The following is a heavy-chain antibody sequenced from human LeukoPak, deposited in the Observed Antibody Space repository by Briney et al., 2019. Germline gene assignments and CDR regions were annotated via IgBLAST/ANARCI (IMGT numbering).Heavy chain of an antibody. D-gene: IGHD1-26*01. J-gene: IGHJ6*02. Sequence: SGGSLRLSCAASGFTFSDYYMSWIRQAPGKGLEWVSYISSSSYTNYADSVKGRFTISRDNSKNTLYLQMNNLRAEDTAVYYCARDLLELPKFYYYGMDIWGQGTTVTVSS. V-gene: IGHV3-11*05. CDR3: ARDLLELPKFYYYGMDI. CDR2: ISSSSYT. CDR1: GFTFSDYY.